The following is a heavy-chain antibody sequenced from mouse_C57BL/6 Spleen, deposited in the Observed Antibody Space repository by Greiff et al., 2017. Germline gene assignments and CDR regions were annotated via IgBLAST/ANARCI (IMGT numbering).Heavy chain of an antibody. D-gene: IGHD1-1*01. CDR2: IYPSDSET. Sequence: QVQLQQPGAELVRPGSSVKLSCKASGYTFTSYWMDWVKQRPGQGLEWIGNIYPSDSETHYNQKFKDKATLTVDKSSSTAYMQLSSLTSEDSAVYYCAREVDGSSPFAYRGQGSLFTVSA. CDR1: GYTFTSYW. V-gene: IGHV1-61*01. J-gene: IGHJ3*01. CDR3: AREVDGSSPFAY.